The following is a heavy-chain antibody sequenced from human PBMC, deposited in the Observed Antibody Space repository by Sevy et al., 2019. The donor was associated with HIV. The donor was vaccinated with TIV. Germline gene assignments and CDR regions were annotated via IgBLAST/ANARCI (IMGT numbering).Heavy chain of an antibody. Sequence: ASVKVSCKASGYTFTSYGISWVRQAPGQGLEWMGWISAYNGNTNYAQKLQGRVTMTTDTSTSTAYMELWGLRSDDTAVYYCAISQHDYGDYGAFDIWGQGTMVTVSS. J-gene: IGHJ3*02. CDR2: ISAYNGNT. CDR3: AISQHDYGDYGAFDI. D-gene: IGHD4-17*01. CDR1: GYTFTSYG. V-gene: IGHV1-18*04.